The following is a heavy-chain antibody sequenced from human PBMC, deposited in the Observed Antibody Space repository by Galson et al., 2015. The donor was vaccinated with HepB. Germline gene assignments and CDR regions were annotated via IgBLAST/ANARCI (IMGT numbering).Heavy chain of an antibody. J-gene: IGHJ6*03. CDR2: IYYSGST. V-gene: IGHV4-30-4*01. CDR3: ARAADTAMPSSHKGGYYYMDV. Sequence: TLSLTCTVSGGSISSGDYYWSWIRQPPGKGLEWIGYIYYSGSTYYNPSLKSRVTISVDTSKNQFSLKLSSVTAADTAVYYCARAADTAMPSSHKGGYYYMDVWGKGTTVTVSS. CDR1: GGSISSGDYY. D-gene: IGHD5-18*01.